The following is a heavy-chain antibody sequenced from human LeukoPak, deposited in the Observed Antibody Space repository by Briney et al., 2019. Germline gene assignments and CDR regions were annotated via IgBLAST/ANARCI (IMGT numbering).Heavy chain of an antibody. CDR1: GGTFSSYA. J-gene: IGHJ4*02. Sequence: GASVKVSCKASGGTFSSYAISWVRQAPGQGLEWMGGIIPILGIANYAQKFQGRVTITADKSTSTAYMELSSLRSEDTAVYYCAKVVNSGYYYYFDYWGQGTLVTVSS. V-gene: IGHV1-69*04. D-gene: IGHD3-22*01. CDR2: IIPILGIA. CDR3: AKVVNSGYYYYFDY.